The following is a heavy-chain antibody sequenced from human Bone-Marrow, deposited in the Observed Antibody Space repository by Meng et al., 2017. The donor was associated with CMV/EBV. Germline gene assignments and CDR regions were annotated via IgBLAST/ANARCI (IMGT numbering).Heavy chain of an antibody. CDR1: GGSISSYY. V-gene: IGHV4-59*01. Sequence: SETLSLTCTVSGGSISSYYWSWIRQPPGKGLEWIGYIYYSGSTNYNPSLKSRVTISVDTSKNQFSLKLSSVTAADTAVYYCASSYSSSSGWGYFDYWGQGTLVTASS. J-gene: IGHJ4*02. CDR3: ASSYSSSSGWGYFDY. D-gene: IGHD6-6*01. CDR2: IYYSGST.